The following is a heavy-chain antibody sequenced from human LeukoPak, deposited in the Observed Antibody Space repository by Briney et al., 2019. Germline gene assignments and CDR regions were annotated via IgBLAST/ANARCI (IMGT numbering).Heavy chain of an antibody. V-gene: IGHV4-4*07. J-gene: IGHJ4*02. CDR3: ARDAYYYDGSGYYILAS. CDR1: GGSISSYY. D-gene: IGHD3-22*01. CDR2: IYSSGDT. Sequence: SETLSLTCTVSGGSISSYYWSWIRQPAGEGLEWIGRIYSSGDTYYNPSLSSRVTMSVDTSKNQFSLSLNSVTAADTAVYYCARDAYYYDGSGYYILASWGQGTLVTVSS.